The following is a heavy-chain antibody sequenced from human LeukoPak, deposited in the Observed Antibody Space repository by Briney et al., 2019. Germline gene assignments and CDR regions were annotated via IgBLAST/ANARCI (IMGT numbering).Heavy chain of an antibody. CDR2: INHSGST. D-gene: IGHD3-3*01. CDR1: GGSFSGYY. V-gene: IGHV4-34*01. J-gene: IGHJ6*03. Sequence: SETLSLTCAVYGGSFSGYYWSWIRQPPGKGLEWTGEINHSGSTNYNPSLKSRVTISVDTSKNQFSLKLSSVTAADTAVYYCARGFSFWSGHYYYYYMDVWGKGATVTVSS. CDR3: ARGFSFWSGHYYYYYMDV.